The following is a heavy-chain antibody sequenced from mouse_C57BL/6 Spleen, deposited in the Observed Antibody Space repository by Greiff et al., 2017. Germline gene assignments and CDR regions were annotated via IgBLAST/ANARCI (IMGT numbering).Heavy chain of an antibody. CDR3: AREGYDYPFAY. Sequence: VQLQQSGPELVKPGASVKISCKASGYAFSSSWMNWVKQRPGKGLEWIGRIYPGDGDTNYNGKFKGKATLTADKSSSTAYMQLSSLTSEDSAVYFCAREGYDYPFAYWGQGTLVTVAA. D-gene: IGHD2-4*01. CDR2: IYPGDGDT. J-gene: IGHJ3*01. CDR1: GYAFSSSW. V-gene: IGHV1-82*01.